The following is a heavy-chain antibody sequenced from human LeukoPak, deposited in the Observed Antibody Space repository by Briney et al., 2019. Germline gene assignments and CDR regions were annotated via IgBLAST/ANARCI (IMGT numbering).Heavy chain of an antibody. J-gene: IGHJ3*02. CDR1: GYTFTSCD. CDR3: TRGMRGAAAADDAFDI. D-gene: IGHD6-13*01. V-gene: IGHV1-8*03. Sequence: EASVKVSCKASGYTFTSCDINWVRQATGQGLEWMGWMNPNSGDTGYAQNFQGRVSITRDTSISTAYMELSSLRSEDTAVYYCTRGMRGAAAADDAFDIWGQGTMVTVSS. CDR2: MNPNSGDT.